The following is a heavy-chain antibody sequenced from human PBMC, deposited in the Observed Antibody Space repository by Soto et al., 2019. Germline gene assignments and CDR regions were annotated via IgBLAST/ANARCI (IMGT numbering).Heavy chain of an antibody. D-gene: IGHD3-3*01. J-gene: IGHJ6*02. CDR2: IYYSGNT. CDR1: GDSMSPFY. CDR3: ARGVYDYWSGYYAGSGLDV. Sequence: SETLSLTCTVSGDSMSPFYWNWIRQSPGKGLEWIGYIYYSGNTNYNPSLKSRVAISVDTSKNQFYLKLNFVTAADTAVYYCARGVYDYWSGYYAGSGLDVWGQGTTVTVSS. V-gene: IGHV4-59*13.